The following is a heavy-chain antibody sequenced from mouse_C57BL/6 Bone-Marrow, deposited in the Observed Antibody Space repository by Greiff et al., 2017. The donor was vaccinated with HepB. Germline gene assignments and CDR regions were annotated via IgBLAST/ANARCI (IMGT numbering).Heavy chain of an antibody. CDR2: ISDGGSYT. Sequence: EVQLVESGGGLVKPGGSLKLSCAASGFTFSSYAISWVRQTPEKRLEWVATISDGGSYTYYPDNVKGRFTISRDNAKNNLYLQMSHLKSEDTAMYYCASPSCYREAWFAYWGQGTLVTVSA. J-gene: IGHJ3*01. V-gene: IGHV5-4*01. D-gene: IGHD2-14*01. CDR3: ASPSCYREAWFAY. CDR1: GFTFSSYA.